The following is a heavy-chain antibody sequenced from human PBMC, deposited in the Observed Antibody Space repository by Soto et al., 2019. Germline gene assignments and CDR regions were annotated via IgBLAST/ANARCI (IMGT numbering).Heavy chain of an antibody. J-gene: IGHJ5*02. D-gene: IGHD2-21*01. V-gene: IGHV4-59*01. CDR3: ARYSPPKQPFDSNPGWLDP. CDR1: GGSMNSYY. Sequence: QVQLQESGPGLVLPSETLSLTCTVSGGSMNSYYWTWVRQPPGKGLEWIGYVYDSGTSKYNASLESRVTMSLDKSRNQFSLSLSYVTAADTAAYFCARYSPPKQPFDSNPGWLDPWGQGTLVAVSS. CDR2: VYDSGTS.